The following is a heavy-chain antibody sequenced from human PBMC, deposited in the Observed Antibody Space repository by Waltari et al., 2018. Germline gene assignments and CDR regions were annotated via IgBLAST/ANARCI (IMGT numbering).Heavy chain of an antibody. D-gene: IGHD3-22*01. CDR2: ISSSSSYI. J-gene: IGHJ4*02. V-gene: IGHV3-21*01. CDR3: ARDNSDSSGWDY. CDR1: GFTFSSYS. Sequence: EVQLVESGGGLVKPGGSLRLSCAASGFTFSSYSMNWVRQAPGKGLEWVSSISSSSSYIYYADSCKGRFTISRDNAKNSLYLQMNSLRAEDTAVYYCARDNSDSSGWDYWGQGTLVTVSS.